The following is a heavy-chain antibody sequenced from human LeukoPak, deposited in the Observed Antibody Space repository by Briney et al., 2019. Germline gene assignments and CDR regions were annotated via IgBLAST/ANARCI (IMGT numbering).Heavy chain of an antibody. D-gene: IGHD2-15*01. CDR3: AKAPERYCSAGRCYSDY. V-gene: IGHV3-23*01. CDR2: ISGSGVTT. Sequence: GGSLRLSCAASGFTFSSYAMSWVRQAPGKGLEWVSAISGSGVTTYFADSVRGRFTISRDNSKNTLYLQINSLRAEDTAVYYCAKAPERYCSAGRCYSDYWGQGTLVTVSS. J-gene: IGHJ4*02. CDR1: GFTFSSYA.